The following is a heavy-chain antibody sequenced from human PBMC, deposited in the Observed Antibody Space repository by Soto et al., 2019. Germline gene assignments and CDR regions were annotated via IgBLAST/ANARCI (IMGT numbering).Heavy chain of an antibody. J-gene: IGHJ4*02. V-gene: IGHV1-18*01. CDR1: GYSIVNFG. D-gene: IGHD6-6*01. CDR3: ARDFFSSSSSHYFDI. CDR2: ISGSSGET. Sequence: ASVKVSCKASGYSIVNFGFSWVRQAPGQGLEWMGWISGSSGETRYAQKLQGRVTMTTDTSTSTAYMELRSLDSDDTAVYYCARDFFSSSSSHYFDIWGQGTLVTVSS.